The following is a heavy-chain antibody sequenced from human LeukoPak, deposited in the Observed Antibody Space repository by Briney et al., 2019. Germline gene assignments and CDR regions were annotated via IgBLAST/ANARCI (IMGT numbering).Heavy chain of an antibody. D-gene: IGHD3-3*01. J-gene: IGHJ3*02. CDR3: AKSRSAYPRVDGFDM. Sequence: GGSLRLSCAASGFSLSSYAMHWVRQAPGKGLEWVAVISYDGRNKDYADSVKGRFTISRDNSKSTLYLQMNSLRAEDTALYYCAKSRSAYPRVDGFDMWGQGTMVTVSS. CDR1: GFSLSSYA. CDR2: ISYDGRNK. V-gene: IGHV3-30-3*02.